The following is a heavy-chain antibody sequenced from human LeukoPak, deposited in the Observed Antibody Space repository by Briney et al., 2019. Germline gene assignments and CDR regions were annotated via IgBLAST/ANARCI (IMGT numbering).Heavy chain of an antibody. Sequence: GGSLRLSCATSGFTFSVYWMYWVRQAPGKGLVWVSRTSSDGSSTTYADSVKGRFTMSRDNAKNTLYLQMSSLRAEDTAVYYCARDRGAPDSFDLWGLGTMVTVSS. CDR1: GFTFSVYW. CDR2: TSSDGSST. D-gene: IGHD3-10*01. V-gene: IGHV3-74*01. CDR3: ARDRGAPDSFDL. J-gene: IGHJ3*01.